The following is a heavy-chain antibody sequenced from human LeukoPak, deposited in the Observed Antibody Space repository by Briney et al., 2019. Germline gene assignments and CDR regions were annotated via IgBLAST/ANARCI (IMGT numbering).Heavy chain of an antibody. CDR3: GRVIVPAAKYYSYAMDV. V-gene: IGHV4-30-4*01. J-gene: IGHJ6*02. Sequence: PSQTLSLTCTVSGGSISSGDYYWSWIRQPPGKGLEWTGYIYYSGSTYYNPSLKSRVTISVDTSKNQFSLKLSFVTAADTAVYYCGRVIVPAAKYYSYAMDVWGQGTTVTVSS. CDR1: GGSISSGDYY. CDR2: IYYSGST. D-gene: IGHD2-2*01.